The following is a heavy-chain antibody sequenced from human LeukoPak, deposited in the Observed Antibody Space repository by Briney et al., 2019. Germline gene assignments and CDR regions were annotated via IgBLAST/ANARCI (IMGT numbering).Heavy chain of an antibody. J-gene: IGHJ5*02. CDR2: IGAGGTFT. D-gene: IGHD2-8*01. CDR1: GFTFSSYA. Sequence: GGSLRLSCTASGFTFSSYAMNWVRQAPGKGLEWVSGIGAGGTFTYYADSVKGRFTISRDNSKNTLYLQMGSLRPEDMAVYYCAREVYAGNWFDPWGQGTLVTVSS. V-gene: IGHV3-23*01. CDR3: AREVYAGNWFDP.